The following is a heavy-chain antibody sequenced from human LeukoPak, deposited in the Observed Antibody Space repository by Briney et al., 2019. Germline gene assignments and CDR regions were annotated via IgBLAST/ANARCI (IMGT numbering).Heavy chain of an antibody. CDR1: GFTFSNFG. D-gene: IGHD6-19*01. CDR2: IWYDGSDK. J-gene: IGHJ4*02. V-gene: IGHV3-33*01. CDR3: ARDLSSGYYFDY. Sequence: GGSLRLSCAASGFTFSNFGMHWVRQAPGKGLEWVAVIWYDGSDKYYADSLKGRFTISRDNSKNTLYLQINSLGAEDTAVYYCARDLSSGYYFDYWGQGTLVTVSS.